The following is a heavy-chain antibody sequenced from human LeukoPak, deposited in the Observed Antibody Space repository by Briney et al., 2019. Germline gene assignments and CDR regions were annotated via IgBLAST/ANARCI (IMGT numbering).Heavy chain of an antibody. V-gene: IGHV3-9*01. Sequence: GGSLRLSCAASGFTFHNYTMHWVRRAPGKGLEWVSAINWNSDTKDYADSVKGRFTISRDRARNSLYLQMDSLRAEDTALYYCAKDTGGNGAYFYAMDVWGQGTSVTVSS. J-gene: IGHJ6*02. CDR3: AKDTGGNGAYFYAMDV. D-gene: IGHD4-23*01. CDR1: GFTFHNYT. CDR2: INWNSDTK.